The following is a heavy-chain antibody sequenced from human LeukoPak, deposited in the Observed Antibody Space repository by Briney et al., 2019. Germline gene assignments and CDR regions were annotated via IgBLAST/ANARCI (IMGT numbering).Heavy chain of an antibody. CDR3: ASLKRYGSGSYYPIDI. D-gene: IGHD3-10*01. J-gene: IGHJ3*02. V-gene: IGHV1-2*02. Sequence: ASVKVSCKASGYTFTGYYMHWVRPAPGQGLEWMGWINPNSGGTNYAQKFQGRVTMTRDASISTAYMELSRLRSDDTAVYYCASLKRYGSGSYYPIDIWGQGTMVTVSS. CDR1: GYTFTGYY. CDR2: INPNSGGT.